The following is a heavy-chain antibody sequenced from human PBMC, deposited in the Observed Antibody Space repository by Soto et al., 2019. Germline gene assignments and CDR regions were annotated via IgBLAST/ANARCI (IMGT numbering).Heavy chain of an antibody. Sequence: GGSLRLSCAASGFTFSSYGMHWVRQAPGKGLEWVAVISYDGSNKYYADSVKGRFTISRDNSKNTLYLQMNSLRAEDTAVYYCEQQLSTHYYYGMDVWGQGTTVTVSS. V-gene: IGHV3-30*03. CDR1: GFTFSSYG. CDR3: EQQLSTHYYYGMDV. D-gene: IGHD6-13*01. J-gene: IGHJ6*02. CDR2: ISYDGSNK.